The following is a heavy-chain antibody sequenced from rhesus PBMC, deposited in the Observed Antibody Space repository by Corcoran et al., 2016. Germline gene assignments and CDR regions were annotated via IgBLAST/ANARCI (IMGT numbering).Heavy chain of an antibody. J-gene: IGHJ4*01. CDR3: ARDPGYSGSLGY. CDR2: ITYIGST. V-gene: IGHV4-122*02. CDR1: GYSISSGYY. D-gene: IGHD3-16*01. Sequence: QVQLQESGPGLVKPSETLSLTCAVSGYSISSGYYWSWIRQPPGKGLGWVGYITYIGSTSYNPSLKSRVTLSVDTSKNQFSLKLSSVTAADTAVYYCARDPGYSGSLGYWGQGVLVTVSS.